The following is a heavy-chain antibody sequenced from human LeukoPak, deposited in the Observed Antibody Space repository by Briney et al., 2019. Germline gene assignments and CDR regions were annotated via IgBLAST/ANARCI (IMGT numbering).Heavy chain of an antibody. CDR2: IKSKTDGGTT. CDR1: GFTFSNTW. D-gene: IGHD6-6*01. J-gene: IGHJ3*02. CDR3: AIRGSADAFDI. V-gene: IGHV3-15*01. Sequence: GGSLRLSCAASGFTFSNTWMSWVRQAPGKGLEWVGRIKSKTDGGTTDYAAPVKGRFTISRDDSRNTLYLQMNSLKTEDTAVYYCAIRGSADAFDIWGQGTMVTVSS.